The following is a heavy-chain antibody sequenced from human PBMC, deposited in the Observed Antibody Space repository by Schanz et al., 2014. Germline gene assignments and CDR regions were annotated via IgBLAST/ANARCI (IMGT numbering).Heavy chain of an antibody. CDR1: GFTFSSYA. J-gene: IGHJ6*02. CDR2: LDRSGGKT. D-gene: IGHD3-3*02. CDR3: ARDKDVISTHFYSPFYFYVMDV. V-gene: IGHV3-NL1*01. Sequence: LVESGGGVVQPGRSLRLSCAASGFTFSSYAMNWVRQAPGKGLEWVSSLDRSGGKTYYADSVTGRFTISRDNSKKTLYLQMSSLTAEDTAVYYCARDKDVISTHFYSPFYFYVMDVWGQGTTVTVSS.